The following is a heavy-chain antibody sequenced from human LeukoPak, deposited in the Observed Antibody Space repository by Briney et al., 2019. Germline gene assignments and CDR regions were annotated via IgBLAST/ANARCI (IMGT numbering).Heavy chain of an antibody. D-gene: IGHD6-19*01. CDR3: ARDPSNTSGWYIYFDY. Sequence: ASVKVSCKAFGYTFTRYAISWVRQAPGQGLEWMGWIITYNGDTRFPQNLQGRVTMTTDTSTNTAYMELRSLRSDDTAVYYCARDPSNTSGWYIYFDYWAQGTLVTVSS. V-gene: IGHV1-18*01. CDR1: GYTFTRYA. CDR2: IITYNGDT. J-gene: IGHJ4*02.